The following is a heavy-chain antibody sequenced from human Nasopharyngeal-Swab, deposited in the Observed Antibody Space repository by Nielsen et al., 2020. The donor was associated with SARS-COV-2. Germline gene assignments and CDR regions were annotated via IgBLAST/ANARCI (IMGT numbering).Heavy chain of an antibody. D-gene: IGHD3-10*01. J-gene: IGHJ6*03. V-gene: IGHV4-39*07. CDR3: ARERGRGGIWNYYYYYMDV. Sequence: SETLSLTCIVSGGSISSSSYYWGWIRQPPGKGLEGIGSIYYSGSTYYNPSLKSRVTISVDTSKNQFSLKLSSVTAADTAVYYCARERGRGGIWNYYYYYMDVWGKGTTVTVSS. CDR1: GGSISSSSYY. CDR2: IYYSGST.